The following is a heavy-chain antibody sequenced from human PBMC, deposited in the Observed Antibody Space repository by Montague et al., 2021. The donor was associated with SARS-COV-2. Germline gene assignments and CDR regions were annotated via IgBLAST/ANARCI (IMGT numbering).Heavy chain of an antibody. D-gene: IGHD1-26*01. Sequence: SETLSLTCTVSGGSISSYYWSWIRQTPGKGLEWIGYLYYSGSTKXNPSLESRVAMSVDTSKNQFSLSLTSVTAADKALYYCAATLGGRYYWADYYFASWGPGTLVAVSS. CDR3: AATLGGRYYWADYYFAS. J-gene: IGHJ4*02. V-gene: IGHV4-59*01. CDR2: LYYSGST. CDR1: GGSISSYY.